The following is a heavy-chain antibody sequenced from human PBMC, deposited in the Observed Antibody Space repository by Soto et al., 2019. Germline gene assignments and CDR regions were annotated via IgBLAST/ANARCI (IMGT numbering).Heavy chain of an antibody. CDR3: ARSGPGGYIDY. J-gene: IGHJ4*02. CDR2: TYYRSKWYN. CDR1: GDRISRISAA. V-gene: IGHV6-1*01. D-gene: IGHD3-22*01. Sequence: SYTLTVTCSTSGDRISRISAAWNSIRQSPSRGLEWLGRTYYRSKWYNHYAVSVKSRITVNPDTSKNQFSLQLNSVTPEDTAVYYCARSGPGGYIDYWGQGTLVTVSS.